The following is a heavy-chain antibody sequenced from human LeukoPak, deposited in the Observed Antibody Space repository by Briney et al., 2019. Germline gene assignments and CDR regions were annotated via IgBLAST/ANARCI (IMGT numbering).Heavy chain of an antibody. V-gene: IGHV4-34*01. CDR3: ARVLTYYYDSSGYPTRYFDY. CDR1: GGSFSGYY. CDR2: INHSGST. D-gene: IGHD3-22*01. J-gene: IGHJ4*02. Sequence: SETLSLTCAVYGGSFSGYYWSWIRQPPGKGLEWIGEINHSGSTNYNPSLKSRVTISADTSKNQFSLKLSSVTAADTAVYYCARVLTYYYDSSGYPTRYFDYWGQGTLVTVSS.